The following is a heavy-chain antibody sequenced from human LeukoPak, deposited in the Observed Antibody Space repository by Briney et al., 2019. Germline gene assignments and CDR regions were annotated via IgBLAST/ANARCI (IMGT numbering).Heavy chain of an antibody. J-gene: IGHJ5*02. CDR3: ARDHLANLASRLFDP. D-gene: IGHD3-3*01. V-gene: IGHV4-38-2*02. CDR2: IHHSGRT. Sequence: SETLSLTCTVSGYSISSDYYWGWIRPPPGKGLEWIGSIHHSGRTYYNPSLKSRVTISVDTSKNQFSLKLSSVTAADTAVYYCARDHLANLASRLFDPWGQGTLVTVSS. CDR1: GYSISSDYY.